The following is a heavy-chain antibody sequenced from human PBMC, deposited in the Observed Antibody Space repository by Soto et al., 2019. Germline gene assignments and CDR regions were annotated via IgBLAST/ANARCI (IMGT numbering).Heavy chain of an antibody. CDR2: YHSGGST. D-gene: IGHD1-1*01. J-gene: IGHJ6*02. V-gene: IGHV4-30-4*01. Sequence: QVQLQESGSGLVKPSQSLSLTCTVSGVSLNTADTWWSWIRQSPGKGLEFIGYYHSGGSTYYDASFRSRVIISADTSNSQFSLKLSSVTVADTAVYFCVRSRQMESGNDYGLEVRGQGTTVTVSS. CDR1: GVSLNTADTW. CDR3: VRSRQMESGNDYGLEV.